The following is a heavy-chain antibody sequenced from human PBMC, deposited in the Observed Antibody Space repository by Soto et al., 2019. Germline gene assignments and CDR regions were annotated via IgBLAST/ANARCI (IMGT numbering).Heavy chain of an antibody. J-gene: IGHJ5*02. CDR2: ISYTGGT. Sequence: PSETLSLTCTVSGDSISSYYWIWIRQPPGKGLEWVGYISYTGGTIYNPSLESRATISLDTSKNQVSLSLNSVTVADTAVYYCARDRRWFEPWGQGTLVTVSS. CDR1: GDSISSYY. CDR3: ARDRRWFEP. V-gene: IGHV4-59*13.